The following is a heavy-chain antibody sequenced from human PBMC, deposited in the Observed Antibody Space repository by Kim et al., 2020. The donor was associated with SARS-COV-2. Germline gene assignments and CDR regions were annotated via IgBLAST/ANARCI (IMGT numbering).Heavy chain of an antibody. Sequence: TNSADSVKGRFTTSRHNSKNTLYLQMNSLRAEDTAMYYCARGVLRYYFDFWGQGTLVTVSS. V-gene: IGHV3-53*04. CDR3: ARGVLRYYFDF. J-gene: IGHJ4*02. D-gene: IGHD3-10*01. CDR2: T.